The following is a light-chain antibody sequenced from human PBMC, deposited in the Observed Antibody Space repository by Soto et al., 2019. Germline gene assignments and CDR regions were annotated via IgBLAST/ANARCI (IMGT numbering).Light chain of an antibody. CDR3: QQRSDWPRT. Sequence: EIVLTQSPASLSLSPGKRATLSCRASQSVNSFLVWYQQKPGQAPRLLIYDASNRATGIPARFSGSGSGTDFTLTISSLEPEDFATYYCQQRSDWPRTFGQGTKLEIK. J-gene: IGKJ2*02. CDR2: DAS. V-gene: IGKV3-11*01. CDR1: QSVNSF.